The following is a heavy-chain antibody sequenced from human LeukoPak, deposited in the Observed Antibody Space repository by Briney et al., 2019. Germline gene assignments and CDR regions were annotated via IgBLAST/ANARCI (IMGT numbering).Heavy chain of an antibody. D-gene: IGHD1-26*01. CDR1: GFIFSDYS. Sequence: PGGSLRHSCVASGFIFSDYSMDWVRQAPGKGLEWVSAISVTGGSTYYADSVKGRFTISRDNSKNTLYLQINSLSADDTAVYYCAKGGNSGTYQFDYWGQGSLVTVSS. CDR2: ISVTGGST. CDR3: AKGGNSGTYQFDY. V-gene: IGHV3-23*01. J-gene: IGHJ4*02.